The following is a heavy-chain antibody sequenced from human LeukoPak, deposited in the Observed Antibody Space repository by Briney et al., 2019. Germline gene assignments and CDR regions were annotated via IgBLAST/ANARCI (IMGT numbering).Heavy chain of an antibody. D-gene: IGHD4-11*01. V-gene: IGHV4-59*01. J-gene: IGHJ5*02. Sequence: SETLSLTCIVSGGSISRYYWSWIRQPPGKGLKWIGYIYYSGSTIYNPSLKSRVTISVDTSKNQFSLHLSSVTAADTAVYYCARDLLDYNNMGCFDPWGQGTLVTVSS. CDR1: GGSISRYY. CDR2: IYYSGST. CDR3: ARDLLDYNNMGCFDP.